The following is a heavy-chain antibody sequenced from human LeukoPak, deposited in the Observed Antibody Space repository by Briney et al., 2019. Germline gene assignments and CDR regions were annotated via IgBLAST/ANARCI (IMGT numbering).Heavy chain of an antibody. J-gene: IGHJ6*03. CDR1: GVSITNYY. CDR2: IYYSGST. Sequence: SETLSLTCTVSGVSITNYYWSWIRQPPGKGLEWIGYIYYSGSTNYNPSLKSRVTISVDTSKNQFSLKLSSVTAADTAVYYCARVLGSGKAGTYYYYMDVWGKGTTVTISS. CDR3: ARVLGSGKAGTYYYYMDV. V-gene: IGHV4-59*01. D-gene: IGHD1-7*01.